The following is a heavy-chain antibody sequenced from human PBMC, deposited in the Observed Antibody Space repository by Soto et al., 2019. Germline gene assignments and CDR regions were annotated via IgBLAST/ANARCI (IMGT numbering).Heavy chain of an antibody. D-gene: IGHD2-2*02. CDR2: IYYSGST. CDR3: ASGVGYCSSTSCYSPNYYYYYGMDV. CDR1: GGSISSGGYY. V-gene: IGHV4-31*03. J-gene: IGHJ6*02. Sequence: SETLSLTCTVSGGSISSGGYYWSWIRQHPGKGLEWIGYIYYSGSTYYNPSLKSRVTISVDTPKNQFSLKLSSVTAADTAVYYCASGVGYCSSTSCYSPNYYYYYGMDVWGQGTTVTVSS.